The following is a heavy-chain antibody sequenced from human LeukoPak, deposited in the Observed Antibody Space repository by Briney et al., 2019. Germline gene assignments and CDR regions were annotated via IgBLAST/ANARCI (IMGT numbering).Heavy chain of an antibody. V-gene: IGHV3-30*18. CDR2: ISDDGSNK. D-gene: IGHD6-19*01. CDR1: GFTFSSYG. Sequence: GGSLRLSCAASGFTFSSYGMHWVRQAPGKGLEWVAVISDDGSNKYYGDSVKGRFTISRDNSKNTVYLQMNSLRAEDTAVYYCAKDRYSSGWYSDFDYWGQGTLVTVSS. CDR3: AKDRYSSGWYSDFDY. J-gene: IGHJ4*02.